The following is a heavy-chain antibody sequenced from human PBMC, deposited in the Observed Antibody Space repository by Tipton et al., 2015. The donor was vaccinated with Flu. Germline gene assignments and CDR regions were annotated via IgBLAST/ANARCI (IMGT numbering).Heavy chain of an antibody. CDR3: ARGGDGYNPIDY. CDR1: GDSISSYY. J-gene: IGHJ4*02. V-gene: IGHV4-59*08. Sequence: TLSLTCTVSGDSISSYYWSWIRQPPGKGLEWIGYIYYSGSTNYNPSLKSRVTVSVDTSKNQFSLKLSSVTAADTAVYYCARGGDGYNPIDYWGQGTLVTVSS. D-gene: IGHD5-24*01. CDR2: IYYSGST.